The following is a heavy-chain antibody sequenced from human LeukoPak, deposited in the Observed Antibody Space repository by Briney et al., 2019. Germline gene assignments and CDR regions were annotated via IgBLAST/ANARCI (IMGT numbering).Heavy chain of an antibody. J-gene: IGHJ5*02. D-gene: IGHD2-8*01. CDR1: GYTLTELS. Sequence: SVKVSCKVSGYTLTELSMHWVRQAPGQGLEWMGRIIPILGIANYAQKFQGRVTITADKSTSTAYMELSSLRSEDTAVYYCARDRPFIVLMVYAKGGWFDPWGQGTLVTVSS. CDR3: ARDRPFIVLMVYAKGGWFDP. CDR2: IIPILGIA. V-gene: IGHV1-69*04.